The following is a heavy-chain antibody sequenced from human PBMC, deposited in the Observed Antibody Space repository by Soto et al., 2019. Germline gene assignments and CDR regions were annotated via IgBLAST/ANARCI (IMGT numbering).Heavy chain of an antibody. CDR2: IYYSGST. D-gene: IGHD3-9*01. Sequence: QVQLQESGPGLVKPSQTLSLTCTVSGGSISSGDYYWSWIRQPPGKGLEWIGYIYYSGSTYYNPSLKSRVTISVDTCKNQFSLKLSSVTAADTAVYYCARGTNYDILTGYWGCIDYWGQGTLVTVSS. CDR1: GGSISSGDYY. CDR3: ARGTNYDILTGYWGCIDY. J-gene: IGHJ4*02. V-gene: IGHV4-30-4*01.